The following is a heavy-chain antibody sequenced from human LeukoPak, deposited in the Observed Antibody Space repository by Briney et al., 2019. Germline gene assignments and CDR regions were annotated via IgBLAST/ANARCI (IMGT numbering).Heavy chain of an antibody. Sequence: GASVKVSCKASGYTFTGYYMHWVRQAPGQGLEWMGRINPNSGGTNYAQKFQGRVTMTRDTSISTAYMELSWLRSDDTAVYYCARALVYYYDSSGYPLDCWGQGTLVTVSS. CDR2: INPNSGGT. V-gene: IGHV1-2*06. CDR3: ARALVYYYDSSGYPLDC. CDR1: GYTFTGYY. J-gene: IGHJ4*02. D-gene: IGHD3-22*01.